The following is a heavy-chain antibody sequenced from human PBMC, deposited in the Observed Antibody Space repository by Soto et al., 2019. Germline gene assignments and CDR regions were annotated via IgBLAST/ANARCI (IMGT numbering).Heavy chain of an antibody. CDR1: GYTFTSYG. CDR2: ISAYNGNT. Sequence: QVQLVQSGAEVKKPGASVKVSCKASGYTFTSYGISWVRQAPGQGLEWMGWISAYNGNTNYAQKLQGRVTMTTDTSKSTAYMELRSLRSEDAAVYYFARGGYGFWSGYYSPFDFWGQGTLVTVSS. V-gene: IGHV1-18*01. J-gene: IGHJ4*02. D-gene: IGHD3-3*01. CDR3: ARGGYGFWSGYYSPFDF.